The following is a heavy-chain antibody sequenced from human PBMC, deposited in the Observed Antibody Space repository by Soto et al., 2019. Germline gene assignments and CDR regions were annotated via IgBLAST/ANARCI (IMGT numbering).Heavy chain of an antibody. CDR2: IYYSGST. V-gene: IGHV4-39*01. Sequence: QLQLQESGPGLVKPSETLSLTCTVSGGSISSSSYYWGWIRQPPGKGLEWIGSIYYSGSTYYNPSLKSRVTISVDTSKNQFSLKLSSVTAADTAVYYCARHGRVADPFDYWGQGTLVTVSS. CDR1: GGSISSSSYY. D-gene: IGHD2-15*01. CDR3: ARHGRVADPFDY. J-gene: IGHJ4*02.